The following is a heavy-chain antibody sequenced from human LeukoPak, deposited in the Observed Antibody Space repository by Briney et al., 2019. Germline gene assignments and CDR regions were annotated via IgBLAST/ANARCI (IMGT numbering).Heavy chain of an antibody. V-gene: IGHV4-39*07. CDR2: IYYSGST. CDR1: GGSISSSSYY. J-gene: IGHJ3*02. CDR3: AREALLGCSSTSCYGFDI. D-gene: IGHD2-2*01. Sequence: SETLSLTCTVSGGSISSSSYYWGWIRQPPGKGLEWIGSIYYSGSTYYNPSLKSRVTISVDTSKNQFSLKLSSVTAADTAVYHCAREALLGCSSTSCYGFDIWGQGTMVTVSS.